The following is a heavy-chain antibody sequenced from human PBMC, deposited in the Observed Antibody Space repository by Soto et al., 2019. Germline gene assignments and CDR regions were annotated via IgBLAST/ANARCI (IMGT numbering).Heavy chain of an antibody. CDR3: ARDLPWLHVYVMDV. D-gene: IGHD5-12*01. CDR2: ISYDGSNK. CDR1: GFTFSSYA. J-gene: IGHJ6*02. V-gene: IGHV3-30-3*01. Sequence: GGSLRLSCAASGFTFSSYAMHWVRQAPGKGLEWVGVISYDGSNKYYADSVKGRFTISRDNSKITLYLQINSLRAEDTAVYYFARDLPWLHVYVMDVWGQGTTVTVSS.